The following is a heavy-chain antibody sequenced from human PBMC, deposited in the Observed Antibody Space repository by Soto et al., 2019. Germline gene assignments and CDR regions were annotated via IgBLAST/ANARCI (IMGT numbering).Heavy chain of an antibody. CDR1: GYSFSSYY. J-gene: IGHJ4*02. Sequence: QVQLVQSGAEVKKPGASVKVSCKASGYSFSSYYMHWVRQAPGQGLEWMGIISPSTGTTSYAQKFQGRVIVTRDTSTSTVYMVLSSLRSEDTAVYYCARDAAFGTNYFDHWGQGTLVTVSS. CDR3: ARDAAFGTNYFDH. CDR2: ISPSTGTT. D-gene: IGHD3-10*01. V-gene: IGHV1-46*01.